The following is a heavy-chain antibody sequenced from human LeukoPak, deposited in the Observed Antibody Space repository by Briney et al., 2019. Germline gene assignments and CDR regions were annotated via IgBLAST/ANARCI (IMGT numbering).Heavy chain of an antibody. CDR2: INHSGST. D-gene: IGHD2/OR15-2a*01. CDR1: GGSISSGSYS. CDR3: ARERRIYYYYYYMDV. Sequence: SETLSLTCTVSGGSISSGSYSWNWIRQPAGKRLEWNGEINHSGSTNYNPSLKSRVTISVDTSKNQFSLKLSSVTAADTAVYYCARERRIYYYYYYMDVWGKGTTVTVSS. J-gene: IGHJ6*03. V-gene: IGHV4-61*10.